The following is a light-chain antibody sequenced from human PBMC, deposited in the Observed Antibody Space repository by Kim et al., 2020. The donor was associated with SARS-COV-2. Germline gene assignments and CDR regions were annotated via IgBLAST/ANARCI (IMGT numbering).Light chain of an antibody. J-gene: IGLJ2*01. CDR3: QAWDSSTVV. V-gene: IGLV3-1*01. CDR1: KLGDKY. CDR2: QDS. Sequence: VSPGQTASITCSGDKLGDKYASWYQRKPGQSPVLVIYQDSKRPSGIPERFSGSNSGNTTTLTISGTQAMDEADYYCQAWDSSTVVFGGGTQLTVL.